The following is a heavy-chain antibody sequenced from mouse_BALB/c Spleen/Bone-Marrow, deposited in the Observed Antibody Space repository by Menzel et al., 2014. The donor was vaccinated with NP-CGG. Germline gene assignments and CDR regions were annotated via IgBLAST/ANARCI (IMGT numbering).Heavy chain of an antibody. CDR3: ARGDTLRGYYFDY. CDR1: GFSLTSYG. D-gene: IGHD1-1*01. V-gene: IGHV2-9*02. Sequence: QVHVKQSGPGLVAPSQSLSITCTVSGFSLTSYGVRWVRQPPGKGLEWLGVIWAGGSTNYNSALMSRLNIRKDNTKIQVFLKVTSLQADDTAMYYCARGDTLRGYYFDYWGQGTTLTVSS. J-gene: IGHJ2*01. CDR2: IWAGGST.